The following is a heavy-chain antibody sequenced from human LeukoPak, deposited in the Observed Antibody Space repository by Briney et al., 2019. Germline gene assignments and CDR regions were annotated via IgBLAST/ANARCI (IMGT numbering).Heavy chain of an antibody. CDR3: AREVDSGGYYVDY. J-gene: IGHJ4*02. CDR1: GFTVSSNY. D-gene: IGHD3-22*01. CDR2: IYSGGTT. V-gene: IGHV3-53*01. Sequence: GGSLRLSCAASGFTVSSNYMSWVRQAPGKGLEWVSVIYSGGTTYYADSVQGRFTISRDNSKNTLYLQMSSLRAEDTAVYYCAREVDSGGYYVDYWGQGTLVTVSS.